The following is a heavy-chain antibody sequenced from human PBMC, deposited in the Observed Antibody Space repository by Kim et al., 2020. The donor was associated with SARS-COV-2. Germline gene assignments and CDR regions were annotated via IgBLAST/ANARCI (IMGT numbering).Heavy chain of an antibody. CDR3: AGGEGYCSGGSCYAAAGYYYYGMDV. Sequence: SETLSLTCTVSGGSISSYYWSWIRQPPGKGLEWIGYIYYSGSTNYNPSLKSRVTISVDTSKNQFSLKLSSVTAADTAVYYCAGGEGYCSGGSCYAAAGYYYYGMDVWGQGTTVTVSS. J-gene: IGHJ6*02. CDR2: IYYSGST. CDR1: GGSISSYY. D-gene: IGHD2-15*01. V-gene: IGHV4-59*01.